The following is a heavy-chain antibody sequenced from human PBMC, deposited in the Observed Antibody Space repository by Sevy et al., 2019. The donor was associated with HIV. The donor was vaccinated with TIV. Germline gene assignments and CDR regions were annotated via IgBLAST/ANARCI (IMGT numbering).Heavy chain of an antibody. CDR3: ARDGGIVVVPAAIGLPFDY. CDR2: IWYDGSNK. J-gene: IGHJ4*02. D-gene: IGHD2-2*02. V-gene: IGHV3-33*01. Sequence: GGSLRLSCAASGFTFSSYGMHWVRQAPGKGLEWVAVIWYDGSNKYYADSVKGRFTISRENSKNRLYLQMNSLRAEDTAVYYCARDGGIVVVPAAIGLPFDYWGQGTLVTVSS. CDR1: GFTFSSYG.